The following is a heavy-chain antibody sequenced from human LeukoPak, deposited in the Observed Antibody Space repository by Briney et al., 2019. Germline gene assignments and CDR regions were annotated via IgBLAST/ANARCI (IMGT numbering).Heavy chain of an antibody. J-gene: IGHJ4*02. CDR2: IWYDGSNK. D-gene: IGHD3-22*01. CDR1: GFTFSSYG. CDR3: ARGTYYYDSSGYPTDY. V-gene: IGHV3-33*01. Sequence: PGGSLRLSCAASGFTFSSYGKHWVRQAPGKGLEWVAVIWYDGSNKYYADSVKGRFTISRDNSKNTLYLQMNSLRAEDTAVYYCARGTYYYDSSGYPTDYWGQGTLVTVSS.